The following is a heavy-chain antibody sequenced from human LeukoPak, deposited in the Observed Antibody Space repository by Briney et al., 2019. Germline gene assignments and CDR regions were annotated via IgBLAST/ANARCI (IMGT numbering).Heavy chain of an antibody. D-gene: IGHD3-10*01. V-gene: IGHV4-31*03. CDR2: IYYSGST. CDR3: ARVDQVLLWFGELLSWFDP. CDR1: GGSSSSGGYY. J-gene: IGHJ5*02. Sequence: SETLSLTCTVSGGSSSSGGYYWSWIRQHPGKGLEWIGYIYYSGSTYYNPSLKSRVTISVDTSKNQFSLKLSSVTAADTAVYYCARVDQVLLWFGELLSWFDPWGQGTLVTVSS.